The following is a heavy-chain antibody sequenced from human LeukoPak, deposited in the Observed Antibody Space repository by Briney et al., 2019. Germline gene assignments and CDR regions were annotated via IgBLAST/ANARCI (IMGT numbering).Heavy chain of an antibody. Sequence: SETLSLTCTVSGGSISSSSYYWGWIRQPPGKGLEWIGSIYYSGSTYYNPSLKSRVTISVDTSKNQFSLKLGSVTAADTAVYYCARDNPAYYYDSSGYSEVYYFDYWGQGTLVTVSS. CDR1: GGSISSSSYY. J-gene: IGHJ4*02. CDR2: IYYSGST. CDR3: ARDNPAYYYDSSGYSEVYYFDY. V-gene: IGHV4-39*07. D-gene: IGHD3-22*01.